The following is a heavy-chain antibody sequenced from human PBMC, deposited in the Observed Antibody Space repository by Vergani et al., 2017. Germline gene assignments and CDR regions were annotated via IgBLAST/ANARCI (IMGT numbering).Heavy chain of an antibody. D-gene: IGHD3-3*01. CDR1: GGTFSSYA. Sequence: QVQLVQSGAEVKKPGSSVKVSCKASGGTFSSYAISWVRQAPGQGLEWMGGIIPIFGTANYAQKFQGRVTITADESTSAAYMELSSLRSEDTAVYYCARGRGLRFLEWLPHGCYCYMDVWGKGTTVTVSS. CDR3: ARGRGLRFLEWLPHGCYCYMDV. CDR2: IIPIFGTA. J-gene: IGHJ6*03. V-gene: IGHV1-69*01.